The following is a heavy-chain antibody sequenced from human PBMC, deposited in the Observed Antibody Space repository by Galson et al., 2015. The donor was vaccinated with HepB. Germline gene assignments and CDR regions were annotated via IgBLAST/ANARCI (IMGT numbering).Heavy chain of an antibody. D-gene: IGHD4-17*01. CDR2: IYYSGST. J-gene: IGHJ4*02. CDR3: ARRSAVTTKGEVDY. V-gene: IGHV4-39*01. Sequence: LSLTCTVSGGSISSSSYYWGWIRQPPGKGLEWIGSIYYSGSTYYNPSLKSRVTISVDTSKNQFSLKLSSVTAADTAVYYCARRSAVTTKGEVDYWGQGTLVTVSS. CDR1: GGSISSSSYY.